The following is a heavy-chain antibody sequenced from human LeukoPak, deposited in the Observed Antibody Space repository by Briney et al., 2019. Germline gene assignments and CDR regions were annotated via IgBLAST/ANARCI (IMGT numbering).Heavy chain of an antibody. CDR3: ATLGELGLVY. J-gene: IGHJ4*02. CDR1: GGPLMGYS. Sequence: PSETLSLTCAVYGGPLMGYSWTGIRQPPGKGLEWIGEINHSGSTNYNPSLKSRVTISVDTSENQFSLKLSSVTAADTAVYYCATLGELGLVYWGQGTLVTVSS. CDR2: INHSGST. V-gene: IGHV4-34*01. D-gene: IGHD3-16*01.